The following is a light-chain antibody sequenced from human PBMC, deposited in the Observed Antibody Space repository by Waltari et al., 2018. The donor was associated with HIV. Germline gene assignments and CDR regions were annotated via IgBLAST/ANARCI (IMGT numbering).Light chain of an antibody. CDR3: SSYISSATPE. CDR1: SSDVGDYY. J-gene: IGLJ3*02. Sequence: QSALTQPASVSGSPGQSISISCTGTSSDVGDYYVSWHQHHSGKAPKVIIYEVTNRPSGVSHRFSGSKSGNTASLTISGLLPEDDADYFCSSYISSATPEFGGGTRLTVL. CDR2: EVT. V-gene: IGLV2-14*01.